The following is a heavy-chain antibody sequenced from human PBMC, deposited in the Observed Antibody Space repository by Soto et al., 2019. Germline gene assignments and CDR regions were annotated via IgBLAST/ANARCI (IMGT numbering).Heavy chain of an antibody. Sequence: SETLSLTCTVSGGSIISYYWIWIRQPPGKGLEWIGYIYYSGSTNYNPSLKSRVTISVDTSKNQFSLKLSSVTAADTAVYYCARGITIPKLDYWGQGTLVTVSS. J-gene: IGHJ4*02. D-gene: IGHD3-3*01. CDR2: IYYSGST. V-gene: IGHV4-59*01. CDR3: ARGITIPKLDY. CDR1: GGSIISYY.